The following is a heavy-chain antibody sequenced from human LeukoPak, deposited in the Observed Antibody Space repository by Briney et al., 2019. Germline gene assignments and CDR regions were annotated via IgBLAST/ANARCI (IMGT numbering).Heavy chain of an antibody. Sequence: GGSLRLSCAASGFTFSSYAMSWVRQARGQGLERVSAISGSGGSTYYADSVKGRFTISRDNSKNTLYLQMNSLRAEDTAVYYCAKDRRSSGCFDYWGQGTLVTVSS. D-gene: IGHD6-19*01. J-gene: IGHJ4*02. CDR2: ISGSGGST. CDR3: AKDRRSSGCFDY. V-gene: IGHV3-23*01. CDR1: GFTFSSYA.